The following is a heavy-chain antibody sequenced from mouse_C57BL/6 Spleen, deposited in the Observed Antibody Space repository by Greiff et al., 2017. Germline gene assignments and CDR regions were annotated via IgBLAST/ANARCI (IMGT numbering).Heavy chain of an antibody. CDR2: IYPGSGST. Sequence: VQLQQPGAELVKPGASVKMSCKASGYTFTSYWLTWVKQRPGQGLEGIGDIYPGSGSTNYNEKFKSKATLTVDTASSTAYMQLSSLTSEDSAVYYCARCPYDSYFDYWGQGTTLTVSS. V-gene: IGHV1-55*01. CDR3: ARCPYDSYFDY. D-gene: IGHD2-4*01. J-gene: IGHJ2*01. CDR1: GYTFTSYW.